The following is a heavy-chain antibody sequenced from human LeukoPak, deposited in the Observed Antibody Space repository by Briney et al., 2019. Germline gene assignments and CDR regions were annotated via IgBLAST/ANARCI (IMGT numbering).Heavy chain of an antibody. CDR2: IKSKTDGGTT. CDR3: TTGGVVVVVAATLADY. D-gene: IGHD2-15*01. J-gene: IGHJ4*02. Sequence: GGSLRLSCAASGFTFSNAWMSWVRQAPGKGLEWVGRIKSKTDGGTTDYAAPVKGRLTISRDDSKNTLYLRMNSLKTEDTAVYYCTTGGVVVVVAATLADYWGQGTLVTVSS. V-gene: IGHV3-15*01. CDR1: GFTFSNAW.